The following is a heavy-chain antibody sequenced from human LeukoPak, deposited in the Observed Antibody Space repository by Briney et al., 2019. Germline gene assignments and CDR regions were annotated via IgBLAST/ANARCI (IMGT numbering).Heavy chain of an antibody. CDR3: AKDQVPCVIVVVPAALDY. D-gene: IGHD2-2*01. Sequence: GGSLRLSCAASGFTFSSYGMHWVRQAPGKGLEWVAFIRYDGSNKYYADSVKGRFTISRDNSKNTLYLQMNSLRAEDTAVYYCAKDQVPCVIVVVPAALDYWGRGTLVTVSS. J-gene: IGHJ4*02. V-gene: IGHV3-30*02. CDR1: GFTFSSYG. CDR2: IRYDGSNK.